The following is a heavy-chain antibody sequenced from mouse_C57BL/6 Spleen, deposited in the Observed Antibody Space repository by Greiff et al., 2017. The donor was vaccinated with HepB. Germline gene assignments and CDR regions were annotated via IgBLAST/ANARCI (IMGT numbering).Heavy chain of an antibody. J-gene: IGHJ3*01. D-gene: IGHD1-1*01. Sequence: QVQLQQSGAELVKPGASVKVSCKASGYTFTSYWMHWVKQRPGQGLEWIGRIHPSDSDTNYNQKFKGKATLTVDKSSSTAYMQLSSLTSEDSAVYYCAMGKGTVVDAYWGQGTLVTVSA. V-gene: IGHV1-74*01. CDR3: AMGKGTVVDAY. CDR1: GYTFTSYW. CDR2: IHPSDSDT.